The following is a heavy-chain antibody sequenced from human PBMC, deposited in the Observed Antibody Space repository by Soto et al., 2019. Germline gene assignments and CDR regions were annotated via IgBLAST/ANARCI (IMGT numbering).Heavy chain of an antibody. D-gene: IGHD4-17*01. J-gene: IGHJ2*01. V-gene: IGHV4-30-4*01. Sequence: QLQLRESGPGLVKPSETLSLTCTVSGGSISGGVGGLYYWSWIRQPPGKGLEWIGYIYDSGSTYYNPSLKRPVTVSVDTPKNQFSLRLSSVTAADPAVYYCAREVIPLTTDWYFDLWGRGTLVTVSS. CDR2: IYDSGST. CDR3: AREVIPLTTDWYFDL. CDR1: GGSISGGVGGLYY.